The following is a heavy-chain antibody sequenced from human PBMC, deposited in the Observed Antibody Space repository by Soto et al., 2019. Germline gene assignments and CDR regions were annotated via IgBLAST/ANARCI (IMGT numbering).Heavy chain of an antibody. CDR1: GFTFSSYA. D-gene: IGHD6-13*01. J-gene: IGHJ4*02. CDR2: ISGSGGST. Sequence: GGSLRLSCAASGFTFSSYAMSWVRQAPGKGLEWVSAISGSGGSTYYADSVKGRFTISRDNSKNTLYLQMNSLRAEDTAVYYCAKAHREQQLGSYYFDYWGQGTLGTVSS. CDR3: AKAHREQQLGSYYFDY. V-gene: IGHV3-23*01.